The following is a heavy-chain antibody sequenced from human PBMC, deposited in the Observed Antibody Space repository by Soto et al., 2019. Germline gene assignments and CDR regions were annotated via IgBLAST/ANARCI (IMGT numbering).Heavy chain of an antibody. J-gene: IGHJ6*02. CDR1: GGSISSGGYY. CDR2: IDDSGST. Sequence: QVQLQESGPGLVKPSQTLSLTCTVSGGSISSGGYYWSWIRQHPGKGLEWIGYIDDSGSTHYNSSLKSRFTISVDTSKNQLSLKLSFVTAADTAVYYCARDWGYGFPHYGMDVWGQGTTVTVSS. D-gene: IGHD5-18*01. V-gene: IGHV4-31*03. CDR3: ARDWGYGFPHYGMDV.